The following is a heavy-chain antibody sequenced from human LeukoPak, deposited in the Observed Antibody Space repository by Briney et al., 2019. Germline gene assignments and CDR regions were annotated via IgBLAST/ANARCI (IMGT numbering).Heavy chain of an antibody. V-gene: IGHV3-21*01. CDR2: ISSSSSSI. D-gene: IGHD1-1*01. CDR1: GFTFSSYS. Sequence: KPGGSLRLSCAASGFTFSSYSLNWVRQAPGKGLEWASSISSSSSSIYYADSVKGRFTISRDNAKTSLYLQMNSLRADDTAVYYCARDRGATGTTKDYWGQGTLVTVSS. CDR3: ARDRGATGTTKDY. J-gene: IGHJ4*02.